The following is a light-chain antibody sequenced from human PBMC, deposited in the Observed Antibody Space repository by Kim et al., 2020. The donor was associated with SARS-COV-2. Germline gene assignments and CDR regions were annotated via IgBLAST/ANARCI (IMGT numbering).Light chain of an antibody. J-gene: IGLJ3*02. CDR2: SDT. CDR3: QAYDTRMSGWV. V-gene: IGLV1-40*01. Sequence: GTTSSTGSSYKIGAGYDVHWYQQHPGRAPKLLIFSDTSRPSGVPDRLSGSKAGTSASLAITGLQAEDEADYYCQAYDTRMSGWVFGGGTKLTVL. CDR1: SYKIGAGYD.